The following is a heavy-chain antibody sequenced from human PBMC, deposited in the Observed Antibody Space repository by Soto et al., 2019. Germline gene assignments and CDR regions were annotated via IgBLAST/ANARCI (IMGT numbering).Heavy chain of an antibody. V-gene: IGHV1-69*01. D-gene: IGHD6-13*01. CDR2: IITAFDPG. CDR3: AAGGSWARLDN. Sequence: QVQLVQSGAEVKKPGSSVKVSCKASGGTLNSYAISWVRQAPGQGLEWMGGIITAFDPGIYAQKFQGRVTITADESTKTAYMDLNSLRSEDTAVYYCAAGGSWARLDNWGQGTLVTVSS. J-gene: IGHJ4*02. CDR1: GGTLNSYA.